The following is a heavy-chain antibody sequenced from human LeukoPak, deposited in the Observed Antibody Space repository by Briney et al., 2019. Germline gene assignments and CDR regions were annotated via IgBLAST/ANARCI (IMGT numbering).Heavy chain of an antibody. Sequence: PSETLSLTCTVSGASISSYYWSWLRQPPGKGLEWIGYIYYSGSTNYNPSLKSRVTISVDTSKNQFSLKLSSVTAADTAVYYCARLKDGSGGWFDPWGQGTLVTVSS. V-gene: IGHV4-59*08. CDR1: GASISSYY. CDR3: ARLKDGSGGWFDP. CDR2: IYYSGST. D-gene: IGHD2-15*01. J-gene: IGHJ5*02.